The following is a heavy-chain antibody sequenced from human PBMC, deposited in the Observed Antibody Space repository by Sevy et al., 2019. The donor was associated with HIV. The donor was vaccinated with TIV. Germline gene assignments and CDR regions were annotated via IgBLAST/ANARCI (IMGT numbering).Heavy chain of an antibody. V-gene: IGHV3-43*01. J-gene: IGHJ5*02. D-gene: IGHD4-17*01. CDR2: ISWDGGST. CDR3: AKEQTTVTTGGWFDP. Sequence: GGSLRLSCAASGFTFDDYTMHWVRQAPGKGLEWVSLISWDGGSTYYADSVKGRFTISRDNSKNSLYLQMNSLRTEDTALYYCAKEQTTVTTGGWFDPWGPGTLVTVSS. CDR1: GFTFDDYT.